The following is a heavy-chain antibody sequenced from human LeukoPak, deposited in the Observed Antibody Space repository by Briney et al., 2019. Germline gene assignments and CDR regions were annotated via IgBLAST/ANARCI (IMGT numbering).Heavy chain of an antibody. Sequence: SETLSLICTVSGGSISSYYWSWIRQPPGKGLEWIGYIYYSGSTNYNPSLKSRVTISVDTSKNQFSLKLSSVTAADTAVYYCAREVYDSTGAFDIWGQGTMVTVSS. CDR1: GGSISSYY. CDR2: IYYSGST. J-gene: IGHJ3*02. V-gene: IGHV4-59*01. CDR3: AREVYDSTGAFDI. D-gene: IGHD3-22*01.